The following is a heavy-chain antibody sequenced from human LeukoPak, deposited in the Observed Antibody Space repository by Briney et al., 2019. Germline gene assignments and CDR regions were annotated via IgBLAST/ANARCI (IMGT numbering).Heavy chain of an antibody. CDR2: ISGSGGST. Sequence: GGSLRLSCAASGFTFSSYAMSWVRQAPGKGLEWVSAISGSGGSTYYADSVKGRFTISRDNSKNTLYLQMNSLRAEDTAVYYCAKDLSITMVRGVIRGDYFDYWGQGTLVTVSS. V-gene: IGHV3-23*01. CDR1: GFTFSSYA. D-gene: IGHD3-10*01. CDR3: AKDLSITMVRGVIRGDYFDY. J-gene: IGHJ4*02.